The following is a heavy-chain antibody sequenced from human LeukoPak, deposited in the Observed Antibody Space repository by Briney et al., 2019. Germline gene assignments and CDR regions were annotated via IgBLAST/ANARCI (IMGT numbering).Heavy chain of an antibody. CDR3: ARDRYFDAFDI. V-gene: IGHV4-39*07. Sequence: SETLSLTCTVSGGSIRSSSYYWDWIRQPPGKGLEWIGSIYYSGSTYYNSSLKSRVTISVDTSKNQFSLKLSSVTAADTAVYYCARDRYFDAFDIWGQGTMVTVSS. D-gene: IGHD2/OR15-2a*01. CDR2: IYYSGST. J-gene: IGHJ3*02. CDR1: GGSIRSSSYY.